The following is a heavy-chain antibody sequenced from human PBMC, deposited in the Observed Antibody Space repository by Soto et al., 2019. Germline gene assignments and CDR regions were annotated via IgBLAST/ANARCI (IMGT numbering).Heavy chain of an antibody. CDR2: IWYDGSNK. D-gene: IGHD6-6*01. CDR3: ARENEYSHLGGGMDV. CDR1: GFTFSSYG. V-gene: IGHV3-33*01. J-gene: IGHJ6*02. Sequence: GGSLRLSCAASGFTFSSYGMHWVRQAPGKGLEWVAVIWYDGSNKYYADSVKGRFTISRDNSKNTLYLQMNSLRAEDTAVYYCARENEYSHLGGGMDVWGQGTTVTVSS.